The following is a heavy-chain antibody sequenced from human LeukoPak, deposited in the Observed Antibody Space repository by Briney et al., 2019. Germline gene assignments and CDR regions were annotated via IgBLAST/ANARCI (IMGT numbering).Heavy chain of an antibody. Sequence: ASVKVSCKVSGYTLTELSMHWVRQAPGKGLEWMGGFDPEDGETIYAQKFQGRVTMTEDTSTDTAYMELSSLRSEDTAVYYCATARIVGATPAFDYWGRGTLVTVSS. D-gene: IGHD1-26*01. CDR2: FDPEDGET. J-gene: IGHJ4*02. V-gene: IGHV1-24*01. CDR3: ATARIVGATPAFDY. CDR1: GYTLTELS.